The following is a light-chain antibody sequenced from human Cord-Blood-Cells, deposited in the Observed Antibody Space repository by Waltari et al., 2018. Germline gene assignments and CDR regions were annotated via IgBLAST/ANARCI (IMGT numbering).Light chain of an antibody. CDR1: QSISSW. Sequence: DIQMTQSPSTLSASVGDRVTITCRASQSISSWLAWYQQKPGKAPKLLIYDASSFESGVPSRFSGIGSGTEFTLTISSLQPDDFATYYCQQYNSYPTTFGQGTKVEIK. V-gene: IGKV1-5*01. J-gene: IGKJ1*01. CDR2: DAS. CDR3: QQYNSYPTT.